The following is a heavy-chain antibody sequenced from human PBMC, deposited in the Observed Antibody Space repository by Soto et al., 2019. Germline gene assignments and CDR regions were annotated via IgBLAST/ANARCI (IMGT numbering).Heavy chain of an antibody. Sequence: QVQLKQSGPGLVRPSGTLSLTCRVSGTSISSSYWWAWVRQSPGKGLEWIGEIYHNGITKYNPSLXSXVXMXXDKSNNPFSLKLTSVTAADTAVYYCATVPPRIVVVLAEFPTWGQGTLVTVSS. CDR2: IYHNGIT. J-gene: IGHJ4*02. D-gene: IGHD2-21*01. CDR1: GTSISSSYW. CDR3: ATVPPRIVVVLAEFPT. V-gene: IGHV4-4*02.